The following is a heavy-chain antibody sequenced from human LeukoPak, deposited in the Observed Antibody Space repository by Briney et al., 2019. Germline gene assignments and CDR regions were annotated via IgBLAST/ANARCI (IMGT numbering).Heavy chain of an antibody. CDR1: GGSISSYY. CDR3: ARDHPHGYCSGGSCYPFDI. Sequence: SETLSLTCTVSGGSISSYYWSWIRQPAGKGLEWIGRIYTSGSTNYNPSLKSRVTMSVDTSKNQFSLKLSSVTAADTAVYYCARDHPHGYCSGGSCYPFDIWGQGTMVTVSS. CDR2: IYTSGST. J-gene: IGHJ3*02. D-gene: IGHD2-15*01. V-gene: IGHV4-4*07.